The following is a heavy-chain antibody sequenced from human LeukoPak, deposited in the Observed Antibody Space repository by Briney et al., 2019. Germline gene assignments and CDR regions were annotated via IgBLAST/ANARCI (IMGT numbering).Heavy chain of an antibody. CDR1: GGSFSGYY. Sequence: SETLSLTCAVYGGSFSGYYWSWIRQPPGKGLEWIGEINHSGSTNYNPSLKSRVTISVDTSKNQFPLKLSSVTAADTAVYYCARGTGSLLWFGESPRDAFDIWGQGTMVTVSS. CDR2: INHSGST. J-gene: IGHJ3*02. D-gene: IGHD3-10*01. CDR3: ARGTGSLLWFGESPRDAFDI. V-gene: IGHV4-34*01.